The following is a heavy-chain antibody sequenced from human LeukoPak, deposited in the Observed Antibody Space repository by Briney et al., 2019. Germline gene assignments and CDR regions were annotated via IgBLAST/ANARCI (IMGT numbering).Heavy chain of an antibody. CDR1: GFTFINSW. D-gene: IGHD6-6*01. V-gene: IGHV3-7*01. Sequence: GGSLRLSCAASGFTFINSWMSWVRQAPGKGLEWVANIKQDGSEKYYVDSVEGRFTISRDNAKDSLSLQMNSLRGEDTAVYYCVRALGSPSADHWGQGTLVTASS. CDR2: IKQDGSEK. CDR3: VRALGSPSADH. J-gene: IGHJ4*02.